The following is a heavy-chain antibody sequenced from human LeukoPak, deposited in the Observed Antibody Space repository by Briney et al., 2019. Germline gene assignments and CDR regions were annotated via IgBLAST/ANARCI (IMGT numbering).Heavy chain of an antibody. D-gene: IGHD6-19*01. Sequence: GGSLRLSCAASGFTFSSYSMNWVRQAPGKGLVWVSRINSDGSSTSYADSVKGRFTISRDNAKNTLYLQMNSLRAEDTAVYYCARDHKVGSGYYYMDVWGKGTTVTVSS. CDR1: GFTFSSYS. CDR2: INSDGSST. V-gene: IGHV3-74*01. CDR3: ARDHKVGSGYYYMDV. J-gene: IGHJ6*03.